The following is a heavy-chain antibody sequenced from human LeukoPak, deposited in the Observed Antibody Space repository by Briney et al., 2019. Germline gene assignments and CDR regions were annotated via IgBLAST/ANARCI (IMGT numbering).Heavy chain of an antibody. CDR3: AREIWGTFKD. D-gene: IGHD3-16*01. CDR1: GFTFSSYA. J-gene: IGHJ4*02. V-gene: IGHV3-30-3*01. CDR2: ISYDGSSK. Sequence: GRSLRLSCAASGFTFSSYAMYWVRQAPGKGLEWVTFISYDGSSKYYADSVKGRLTISRGNSKNTLFLQMNSLRDEDTAVYYCAREIWGTFKDWGQGTLVTVSS.